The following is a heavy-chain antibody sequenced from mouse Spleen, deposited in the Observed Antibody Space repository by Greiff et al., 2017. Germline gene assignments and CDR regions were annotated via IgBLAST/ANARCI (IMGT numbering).Heavy chain of an antibody. CDR1: GYTFTDYE. CDR2: IDPETGGT. Sequence: VKLVESGAELVRPGASVTLSCKASGYTFTDYEMHWVKQTPVHGLEWIGAIDPETGGTAYNQKFKGKAILTADKSSSTAYMELRSLTSEDSAVYYCTRSEYWGQGTTLTVSS. J-gene: IGHJ2*01. V-gene: IGHV1-15*01. CDR3: TRSEY.